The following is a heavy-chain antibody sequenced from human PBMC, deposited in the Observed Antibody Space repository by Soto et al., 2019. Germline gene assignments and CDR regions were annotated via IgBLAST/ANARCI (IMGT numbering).Heavy chain of an antibody. CDR1: GFTFSSYE. CDR2: ISSSGSTI. D-gene: IGHD2-15*01. Sequence: GGSLRLSCAASGFTFSSYEMNWVRQAPGKGLEGVSYISSSGSTIYYADSVKGRFTISRDNTKNSLYLQMNSLIAEDTAVYYCARESPTVVDAFDIWGQGTMVTVSS. CDR3: ARESPTVVDAFDI. V-gene: IGHV3-48*03. J-gene: IGHJ3*02.